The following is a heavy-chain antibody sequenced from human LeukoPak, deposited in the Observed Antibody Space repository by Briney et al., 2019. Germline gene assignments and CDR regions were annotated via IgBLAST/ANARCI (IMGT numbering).Heavy chain of an antibody. Sequence: GGSLRLSCAASGFTVSSNYMSWVRQAPGKGLEWVSVIYSGGSTYYADSVKGRFTISRDNSKNTLYLQMNSLRAEDTAVYYRARGSSPYYFDYWGQGTLVTVSS. CDR2: IYSGGST. CDR1: GFTVSSNY. V-gene: IGHV3-53*01. J-gene: IGHJ4*02. D-gene: IGHD6-13*01. CDR3: ARGSSPYYFDY.